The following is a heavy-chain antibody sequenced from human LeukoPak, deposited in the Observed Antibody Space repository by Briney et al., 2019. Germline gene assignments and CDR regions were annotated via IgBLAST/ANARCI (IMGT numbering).Heavy chain of an antibody. D-gene: IGHD2-2*01. CDR2: INPNSGVT. J-gene: IGHJ6*02. V-gene: IGHV1-2*02. CDR3: ARDRQGEDIVVVPAASPRPTYGMDV. Sequence: GASVKVSCKASGYSFTDYYMQWVRQAPGQGLEWMGWINPNSGVTDYAQKFQGRVTMTRDTSTSTVYMELSSLRSEDTAVYYCARDRQGEDIVVVPAASPRPTYGMDVWGQGTTVTVSS. CDR1: GYSFTDYY.